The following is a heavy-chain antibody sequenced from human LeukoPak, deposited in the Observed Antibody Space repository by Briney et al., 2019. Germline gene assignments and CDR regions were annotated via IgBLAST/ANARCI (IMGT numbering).Heavy chain of an antibody. CDR2: MYPGDSDT. CDR1: GYNFTSYW. D-gene: IGHD3-10*01. Sequence: GESLKISCKGSGYNFTSYWIGWVRQMPGKGPEWMGIMYPGDSDTRYSPSFQGQVTISADKSITTAYVRWSSLKASDTAMYYCARAYYGSSGFDYWGQGTLVTVSS. J-gene: IGHJ4*02. CDR3: ARAYYGSSGFDY. V-gene: IGHV5-51*01.